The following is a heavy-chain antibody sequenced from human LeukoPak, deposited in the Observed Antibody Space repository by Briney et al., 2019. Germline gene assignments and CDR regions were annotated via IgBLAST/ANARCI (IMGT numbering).Heavy chain of an antibody. Sequence: GGSLRLSCAASGFTFDDYAMHWVRQAPGKGLEWVSLISWDGGSTYYADSVKGRFTISRDNSKNSLYLQMNSLRAEDTALYYCAKDQSSSWSYYFDYWGQGTLVTVSS. J-gene: IGHJ4*02. CDR1: GFTFDDYA. CDR2: ISWDGGST. V-gene: IGHV3-43D*03. CDR3: AKDQSSSWSYYFDY. D-gene: IGHD6-13*01.